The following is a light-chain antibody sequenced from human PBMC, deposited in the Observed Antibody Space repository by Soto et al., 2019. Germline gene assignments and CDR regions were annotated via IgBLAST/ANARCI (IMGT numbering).Light chain of an antibody. Sequence: DIVMTQSPLSLTVTPGEPASISCRSSQSLLYSNGYNYLDWYLQKPGQSPQLLLYLGFNRASGVPDRFSGSGSGTDFTLKISRVEAEDVGVYYCMQALELRSFGQATKVEIK. CDR2: LGF. CDR3: MQALELRS. V-gene: IGKV2-28*01. J-gene: IGKJ1*01. CDR1: QSLLYSNGYNY.